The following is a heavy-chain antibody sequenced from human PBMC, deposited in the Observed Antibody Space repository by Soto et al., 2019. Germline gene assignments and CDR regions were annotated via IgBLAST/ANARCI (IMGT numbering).Heavy chain of an antibody. J-gene: IGHJ4*02. CDR3: ATLYGSGSQLGY. Sequence: QVQLVQSGAEVKKPGSSVKVSCKASGGTFSSYTISWVRQAPGQGLEWMGRIIPILGIANYAQKFQGRVTITADKSTSTAYMELSSLRSEDTAVYYCATLYGSGSQLGYWGQGTLVTVSS. CDR2: IIPILGIA. D-gene: IGHD3-10*01. CDR1: GGTFSSYT. V-gene: IGHV1-69*02.